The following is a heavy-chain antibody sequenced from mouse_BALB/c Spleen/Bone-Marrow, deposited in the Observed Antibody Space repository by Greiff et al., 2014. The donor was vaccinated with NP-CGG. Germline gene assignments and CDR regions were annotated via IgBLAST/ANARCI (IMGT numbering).Heavy chain of an antibody. J-gene: IGHJ3*01. D-gene: IGHD1-2*01. CDR2: VNPNNGDI. V-gene: IGHV1-26*01. CDR1: GYSFTGYY. CDR3: ARSTATGFAY. Sequence: EVKLMESGPDLVKPGASVKISCKASGYSFTGYYMYWVKQSNGKSLEWIGRVNPNNGDISYNQKFKGKAILTVDKSSSTAHMELRSLTSEDSAVYYCARSTATGFAYWGQGTLVTVSA.